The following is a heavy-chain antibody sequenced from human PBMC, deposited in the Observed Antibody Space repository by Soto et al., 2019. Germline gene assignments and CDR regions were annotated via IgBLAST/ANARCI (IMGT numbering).Heavy chain of an antibody. J-gene: IGHJ3*01. D-gene: IGHD3-22*01. V-gene: IGHV1-46*01. Sequence: QVQLVQSGAEVKKPGASVKVSCKASGYTFTSYYMHWVRQAPGQGLEWMGIINPSGGSTSYAQKFQGRVNLTSDTTRSTVYMELRGLRAEDTAMYYCTRWGPGDSSGYCYARPRAFDFWGQGTMVTVSS. CDR2: INPSGGST. CDR1: GYTFTSYY. CDR3: TRWGPGDSSGYCYARPRAFDF.